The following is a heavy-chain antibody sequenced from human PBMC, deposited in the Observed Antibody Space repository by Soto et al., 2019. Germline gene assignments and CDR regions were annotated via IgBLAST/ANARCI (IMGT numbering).Heavy chain of an antibody. CDR2: ISSSSTAI. CDR1: GFSFSSYS. Sequence: PGGSLRLSCAASGFSFSSYSMNRVRQAPGKGLEWVSSISSSSTAIFYGDSVKGRFIISRDNAENSLYLQMNSLRAEDTAVYYCAFGEESRYYYYGMDVWGQGTTVTVSS. J-gene: IGHJ6*02. V-gene: IGHV3-21*01. CDR3: AFGEESRYYYYGMDV. D-gene: IGHD3-10*01.